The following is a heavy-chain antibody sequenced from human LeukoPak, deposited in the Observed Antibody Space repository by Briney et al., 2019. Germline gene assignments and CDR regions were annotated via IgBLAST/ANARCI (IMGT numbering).Heavy chain of an antibody. Sequence: PGGSLRLSCAASGFTFSSYWMHWVRQAPGKGLLWVSRINTDGSSTNFADSVRGRFTISRDNAKNTLYLQMNSLRAEDTAVYYCTRDLSGTYYGRFDDWGQGTLVTVSS. CDR2: INTDGSST. CDR1: GFTFSSYW. V-gene: IGHV3-74*01. J-gene: IGHJ4*02. CDR3: TRDLSGTYYGRFDD. D-gene: IGHD1-26*01.